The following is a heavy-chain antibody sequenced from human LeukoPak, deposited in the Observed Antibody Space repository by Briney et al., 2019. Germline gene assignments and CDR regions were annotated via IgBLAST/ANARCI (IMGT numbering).Heavy chain of an antibody. CDR3: TRDQGQNYIAY. V-gene: IGHV1-18*01. Sequence: ASVKVSCKASGYTFTSYGISWVRQAPGQGLEWMGWISAYNGNTNYAQKLQGRVTFTRDTSASTAYMELSSLTSEDTAVYYCTRDQGQNYIAYWGQGTLVTVSS. J-gene: IGHJ4*02. CDR2: ISAYNGNT. CDR1: GYTFTSYG.